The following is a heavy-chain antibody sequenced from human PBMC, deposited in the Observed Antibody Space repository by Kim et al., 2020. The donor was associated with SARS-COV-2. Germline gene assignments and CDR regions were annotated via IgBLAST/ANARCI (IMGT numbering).Heavy chain of an antibody. D-gene: IGHD3-22*01. CDR3: ARGPRGHYDSSGYPYYFDY. V-gene: IGHV3-21*04. CDR2: ISSSSSYI. J-gene: IGHJ4*02. Sequence: GGSLRLSCAASGFTFSSYSMNWVRQAPGKGLEWVSSISSSSSYIYYADSVKGRFTISRDNAKNSLYLQMNSLRAEDTAVYYCARGPRGHYDSSGYPYYFDYWGQGTLVTVSS. CDR1: GFTFSSYS.